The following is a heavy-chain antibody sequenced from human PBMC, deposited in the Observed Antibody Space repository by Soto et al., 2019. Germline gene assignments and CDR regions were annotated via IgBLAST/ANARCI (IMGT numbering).Heavy chain of an antibody. Sequence: SETLSLTCTVSAGSISSGGYYWSWIRQHPGKGLEWIGYIYYSGSTYYNPSLKSRVTISVDTSKNQFSLKLSSVTAADTAVYYCARDLIAAAGTTPYYYGMDVWGQGTTVTVSS. D-gene: IGHD6-13*01. J-gene: IGHJ6*02. CDR1: AGSISSGGYY. V-gene: IGHV4-30-4*08. CDR2: IYYSGST. CDR3: ARDLIAAAGTTPYYYGMDV.